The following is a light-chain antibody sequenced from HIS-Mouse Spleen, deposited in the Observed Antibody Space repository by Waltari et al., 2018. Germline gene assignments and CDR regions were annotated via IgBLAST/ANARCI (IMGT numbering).Light chain of an antibody. V-gene: IGLV2-14*03. CDR3: SSYTSSSTWV. J-gene: IGLJ3*02. CDR1: SRHFRGYNY. Sequence: QSALTQPASVSGSPGRSITISCIGPSRHFRGYNYFSWDQQHPGKAPKLMLYDVSNRPSGVSNRFSGSKSGNTASLTISGLQAEDEADYYCSSYTSSSTWVFGGGTKLTVL. CDR2: DVS.